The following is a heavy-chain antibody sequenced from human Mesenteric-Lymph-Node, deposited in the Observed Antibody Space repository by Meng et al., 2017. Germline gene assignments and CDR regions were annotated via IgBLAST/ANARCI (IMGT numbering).Heavy chain of an antibody. Sequence: GESLKISCAASGFTVSSNDMSWVRQAPGKGLEWVSVIYSGGSTYYADSVKGRFNISRANSTNTLYLQMNSLRAEDTAVYYCAREGRGPLGAWGQGTLVTVSS. V-gene: IGHV3-66*02. J-gene: IGHJ5*02. CDR3: AREGRGPLGA. CDR1: GFTVSSND. D-gene: IGHD3-16*01. CDR2: IYSGGST.